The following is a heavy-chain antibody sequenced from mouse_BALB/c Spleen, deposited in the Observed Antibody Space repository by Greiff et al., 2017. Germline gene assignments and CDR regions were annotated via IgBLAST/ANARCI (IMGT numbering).Heavy chain of an antibody. CDR1: GYTFTSYW. Sequence: QVQLQQSGAELAKPGASVKLSCKASGYTFTSYWTHWVKQRPGQGLEWIGYINPSTGYTEYNKKFKDKATVTANKSSNPAYMQLSSLTSEDSAVYCGARGEAWFADWGQGTLVTVSA. CDR3: ARGEAWFAD. V-gene: IGHV1-7*01. J-gene: IGHJ3*01. CDR2: INPSTGYT.